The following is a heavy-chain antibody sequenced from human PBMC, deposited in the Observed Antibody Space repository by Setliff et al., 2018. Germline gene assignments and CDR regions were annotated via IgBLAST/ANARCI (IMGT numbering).Heavy chain of an antibody. Sequence: SVKVSCKASGGTFRSYGISWVRQAPGQGLEWMGGIIPNFGTTSYAQKFQGRVTITTDESTNTAYMELSSLRSDDTAVFYCAREVVVVKPAINYYYYMDVWGKGTTVTVSS. V-gene: IGHV1-69*05. J-gene: IGHJ6*03. D-gene: IGHD2-2*01. CDR3: AREVVVVKPAINYYYYMDV. CDR1: GGTFRSYG. CDR2: IIPNFGTT.